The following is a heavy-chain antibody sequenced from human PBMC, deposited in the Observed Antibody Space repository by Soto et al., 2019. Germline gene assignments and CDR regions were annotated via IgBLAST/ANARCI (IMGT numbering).Heavy chain of an antibody. Sequence: GGSLRLSCAASGFTFSSYWMHWVRQAPGKGLVWVSRINSDGSSTSYADSVKGRFTISRDNAKNQFSLKLSSVTAADTAVYYCARVRVTGTTVDPWGQGTLVTVSS. V-gene: IGHV3-74*01. CDR3: ARVRVTGTTVDP. CDR1: GFTFSSYW. CDR2: INSDGSST. D-gene: IGHD1-7*01. J-gene: IGHJ5*02.